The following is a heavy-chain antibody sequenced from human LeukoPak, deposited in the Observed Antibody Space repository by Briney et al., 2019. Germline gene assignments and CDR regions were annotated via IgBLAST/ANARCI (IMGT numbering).Heavy chain of an antibody. Sequence: GESLKISCKGSGYSFTSYWIARVRQMPGKGLEWMGSIYPSDSDTRYSPSFQGQVTISADKSISTAYLQWNSLKASDTAMYYCGRLLYDSTGYYYYFDYWGQGTLVTVSS. CDR1: GYSFTSYW. CDR3: GRLLYDSTGYYYYFDY. V-gene: IGHV5-51*01. CDR2: IYPSDSDT. D-gene: IGHD3-22*01. J-gene: IGHJ4*02.